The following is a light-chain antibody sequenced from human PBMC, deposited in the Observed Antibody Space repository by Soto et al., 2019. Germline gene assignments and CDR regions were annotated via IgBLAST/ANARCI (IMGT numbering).Light chain of an antibody. V-gene: IGKV3-15*01. CDR1: QSVAGN. CDR2: GVS. CDR3: QQSNNWPPLT. J-gene: IGKJ4*01. Sequence: EIVMTQSPATLSVSPGETATLSCRASQSVAGNLAWYQQKPGQPPRLLIYGVSTRATGVPARFSGSGSETDFSLTISSLQIEDFALYYCQQSNNWPPLTFGGGTKVKIK.